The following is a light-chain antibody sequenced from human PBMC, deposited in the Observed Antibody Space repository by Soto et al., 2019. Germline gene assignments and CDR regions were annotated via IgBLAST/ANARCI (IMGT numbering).Light chain of an antibody. V-gene: IGLV2-14*01. CDR3: SSYTDSSIPYV. CDR1: SSDVGGYNY. Sequence: QSVLTQPASVSGSPGQSITISCTGTSSDVGGYNYVSWYQQHPGKAPKLMIYEVSNRPSGVSNRFSGSKSGNTASLTISGLQAEDEADYYCSSYTDSSIPYVFGTGTKLTVL. J-gene: IGLJ1*01. CDR2: EVS.